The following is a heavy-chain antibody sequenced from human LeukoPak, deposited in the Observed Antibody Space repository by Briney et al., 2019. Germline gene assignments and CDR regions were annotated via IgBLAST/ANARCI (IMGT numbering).Heavy chain of an antibody. CDR2: IRYDGSTK. J-gene: IGHJ6*03. Sequence: GGSLRLSCATSGFTFSSYGMHWVRQAPGKGLEWVAFIRYDGSTKYYADSVKGRFTISRDNSKNTLYLQMSSLRAEGTAVYYCAKGYGSEHSYYYYYMDVWGKGTTVTISS. CDR1: GFTFSSYG. D-gene: IGHD3-10*01. V-gene: IGHV3-30*02. CDR3: AKGYGSEHSYYYYYMDV.